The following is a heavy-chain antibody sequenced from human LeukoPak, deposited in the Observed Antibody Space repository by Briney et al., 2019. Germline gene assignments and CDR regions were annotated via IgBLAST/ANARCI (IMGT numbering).Heavy chain of an antibody. D-gene: IGHD2-15*01. CDR2: ISSSGGTI. Sequence: GGSLRLSCAASGFTFSSYEMNWVRQAPGQGLEWVSYISSSGGTIYYADSVKGRLTISRDNAKNSLYLQMNSLRAEDTAVYYCARDGGSCNTYAFDIWGQGTMVTVSS. J-gene: IGHJ3*02. V-gene: IGHV3-48*03. CDR3: ARDGGSCNTYAFDI. CDR1: GFTFSSYE.